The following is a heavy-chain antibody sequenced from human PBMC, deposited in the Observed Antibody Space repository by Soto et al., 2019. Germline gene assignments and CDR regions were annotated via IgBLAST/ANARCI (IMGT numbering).Heavy chain of an antibody. Sequence: GGSLRLSCAASGFTFSSYAMSWVRQAPGKGLEWVSLISWDGGSTYYADSVKGRFTISRDNSKNSLYLQMNSLRTEDTALYYCAKDSRGCSGGSCYYYYYGMDVWGQGTTVTVSS. V-gene: IGHV3-43*02. CDR2: ISWDGGST. CDR1: GFTFSSYA. CDR3: AKDSRGCSGGSCYYYYYGMDV. J-gene: IGHJ6*02. D-gene: IGHD2-15*01.